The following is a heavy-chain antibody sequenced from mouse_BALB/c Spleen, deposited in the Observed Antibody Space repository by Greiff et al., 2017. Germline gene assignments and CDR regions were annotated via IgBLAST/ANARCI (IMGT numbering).Heavy chain of an antibody. CDR3: ASLYDGYYYAMDY. J-gene: IGHJ4*01. Sequence: EVMLVESGGGLVQPGGSLKLSCAASGFTFSSYTMSWVRQTPEKRLEWVAYISNGGGSTYYPDTVKGRFTISRDNAKNTLYLQMSSLKSEDTAMYYCASLYDGYYYAMDYWGQGTSVTVSS. CDR2: ISNGGGST. CDR1: GFTFSSYT. V-gene: IGHV5-12-2*01. D-gene: IGHD2-3*01.